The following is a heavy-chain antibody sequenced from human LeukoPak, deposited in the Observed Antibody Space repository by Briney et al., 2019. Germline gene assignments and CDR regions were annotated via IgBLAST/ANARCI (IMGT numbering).Heavy chain of an antibody. Sequence: SETLSLTCTVSGGSISSYYWSWIRQPPGKGLEWIGYIYYSGSTNYNPSLKSRVTISVDTSKNQFSLKLSSVTAADTAVYYCPRDTAGWYGGFDPWGQGTLVTVSS. CDR3: PRDTAGWYGGFDP. CDR1: GGSISSYY. J-gene: IGHJ5*02. D-gene: IGHD6-19*01. V-gene: IGHV4-59*01. CDR2: IYYSGST.